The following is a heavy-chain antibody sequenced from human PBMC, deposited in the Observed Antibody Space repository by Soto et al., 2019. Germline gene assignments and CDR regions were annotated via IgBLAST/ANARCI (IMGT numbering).Heavy chain of an antibody. D-gene: IGHD3-22*01. CDR1: GYSFTSYG. CDR2: ISGHNGNT. J-gene: IGHJ4*02. Sequence: ASVKVSCKASGYSFTSYGISWVRQAPGQGPEWMGWISGHNGNTNHPQSLQGRVTMTTDTSRNTAYMELRSLRSDDTAVYYYARHRFNYYDDTVYYYFDYWGQGTLVTVSS. CDR3: ARHRFNYYDDTVYYYFDY. V-gene: IGHV1-18*04.